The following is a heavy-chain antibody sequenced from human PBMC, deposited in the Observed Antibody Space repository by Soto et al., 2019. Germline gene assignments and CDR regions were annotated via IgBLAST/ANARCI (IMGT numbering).Heavy chain of an antibody. CDR1: GGSFSGYY. CDR2: INHSGST. J-gene: IGHJ4*02. V-gene: IGHV4-34*01. Sequence: SETLSLTCAVYGGSFSGYYWSWIRQPPGKGLEWIGEINHSGSTNYNPSLKSRVTISVDTSKNQFSLKLSSVTAADTAVYYCARGASSSGWVYWGQGTLVTVSS. D-gene: IGHD6-19*01. CDR3: ARGASSSGWVY.